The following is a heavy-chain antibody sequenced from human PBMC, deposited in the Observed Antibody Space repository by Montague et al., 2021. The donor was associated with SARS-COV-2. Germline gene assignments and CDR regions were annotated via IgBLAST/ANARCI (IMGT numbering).Heavy chain of an antibody. Sequence: GRTYYNPSLKSRVTISVDTSNNHFSLKLSSVTAAETAMYYCARERDRYYYMDIWGKGTT. V-gene: IGHV4-30-2*04. CDR2: GRT. CDR3: ARERDRYYYMDI. J-gene: IGHJ6*03.